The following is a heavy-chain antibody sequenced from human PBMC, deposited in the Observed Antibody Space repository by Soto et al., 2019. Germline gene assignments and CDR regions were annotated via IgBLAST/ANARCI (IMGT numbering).Heavy chain of an antibody. CDR3: ARNGDCTRPGCIVGWFDP. V-gene: IGHV4-34*01. CDR2: INHSGSS. CDR1: GGSFSGYI. J-gene: IGHJ5*02. D-gene: IGHD2-8*01. Sequence: SETLSLTCAVSGGSFSGYIWTWIRQTPGKGLQWIGQINHSGSSIYNPSLKNRVTISTMSNNKFSLELSSVTAADTAMYYCARNGDCTRPGCIVGWFDPWGPGTLVTVSS.